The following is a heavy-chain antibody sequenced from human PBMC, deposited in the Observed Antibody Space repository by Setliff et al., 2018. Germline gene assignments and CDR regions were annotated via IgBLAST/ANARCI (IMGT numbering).Heavy chain of an antibody. V-gene: IGHV1-24*01. CDR2: FDPEDGET. Sequence: ASVKVSCKVSGYTLTELSMHWVRQAPGKGLEWMGGFDPEDGETIYAQKFQGRVTMTEDTSTDTAYMELGSLRSEDTAVYYCATSTWELGGFDYWGQGTLVTVSS. CDR3: ATSTWELGGFDY. CDR1: GYTLTELS. J-gene: IGHJ4*02. D-gene: IGHD1-26*01.